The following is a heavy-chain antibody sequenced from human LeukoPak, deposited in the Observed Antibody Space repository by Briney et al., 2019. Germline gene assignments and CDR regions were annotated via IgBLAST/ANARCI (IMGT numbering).Heavy chain of an antibody. CDR3: AKEENKYYYDSSALDAFDI. Sequence: GRSLRLSCAASGFTFSSYAMHWVRQAPGKGLEWVSAISGSGGSTYYADSVKGRFTISRDNSKNTLYLQMNSLRAEDTAVYYCAKEENKYYYDSSALDAFDIWGQGTMVTVSS. D-gene: IGHD3-22*01. V-gene: IGHV3-23*01. J-gene: IGHJ3*02. CDR2: ISGSGGST. CDR1: GFTFSSYA.